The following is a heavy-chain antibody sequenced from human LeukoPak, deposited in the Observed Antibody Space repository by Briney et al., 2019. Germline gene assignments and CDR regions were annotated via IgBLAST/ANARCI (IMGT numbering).Heavy chain of an antibody. CDR2: MNPNSGST. J-gene: IGHJ4*02. Sequence: GASVKVSCKASGYTFTIYDINWVRQATGQGGEWMGWMNPNSGSTGYAQKFQGRVTITRNTSISTAYMELSGLRSRVTVVYYCARGRSTGYPYYFEYWGQGTLVTVSS. CDR3: ARGRSTGYPYYFEY. CDR1: GYTFTIYD. D-gene: IGHD5-12*01. V-gene: IGHV1-8*03.